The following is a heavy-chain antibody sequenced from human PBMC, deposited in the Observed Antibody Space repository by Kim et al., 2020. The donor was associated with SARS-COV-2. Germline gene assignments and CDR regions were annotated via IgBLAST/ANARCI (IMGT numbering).Heavy chain of an antibody. J-gene: IGHJ4*02. V-gene: IGHV4-34*01. CDR1: GGSFSGYY. CDR2: INHSGST. CDR3: ARDNTKEYSSSPTCIDY. D-gene: IGHD6-6*01. Sequence: SETLSLTCAVYGGSFSGYYWSWIRQPPGKGLEWIGEINHSGSTNYNPSLKSRVTISVDTSKNQFSLKLSSVTAADTAVYYCARDNTKEYSSSPTCIDYWGQGTLVTVSS.